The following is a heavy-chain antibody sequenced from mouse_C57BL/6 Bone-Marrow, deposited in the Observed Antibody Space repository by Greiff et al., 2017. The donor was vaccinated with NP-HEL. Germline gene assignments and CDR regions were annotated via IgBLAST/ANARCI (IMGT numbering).Heavy chain of an antibody. CDR2: ISYSGST. Sequence: EVKLEESGPGLAKPSQTLSLTCSVTGYSITSDYWNWIRKFPGNKLEYMGNISYSGSTYYNPSLKSRISIIRDTSKNQYYLQLKSETTEDTATYYSARSPVWLRRNYYAMDYWGQGTSVTVSS. CDR1: GYSITSDY. CDR3: ARSPVWLRRNYYAMDY. J-gene: IGHJ4*01. D-gene: IGHD2-2*01. V-gene: IGHV3-8*01.